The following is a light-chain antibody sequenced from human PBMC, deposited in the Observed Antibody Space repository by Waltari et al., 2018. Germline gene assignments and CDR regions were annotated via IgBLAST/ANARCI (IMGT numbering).Light chain of an antibody. CDR1: TSNIAPHF. J-gene: IGLJ2*01. V-gene: IGLV1-51*01. CDR2: DND. Sequence: QSALTQPPSMSAAPGGKVSISCSGNTSNIAPHFVCWYPHFPGAAPKPLISDNDERPSGMPDRFSASKSGTSAYLDITGLQTGDEGDYYCATWDSSLNSAVFGGGTRLTVL. CDR3: ATWDSSLNSAV.